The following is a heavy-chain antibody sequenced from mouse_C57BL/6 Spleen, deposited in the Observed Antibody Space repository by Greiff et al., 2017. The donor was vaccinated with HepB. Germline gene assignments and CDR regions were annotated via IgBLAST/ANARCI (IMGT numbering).Heavy chain of an antibody. CDR2: IWWDDDK. Sequence: QVTLKVSGPGILQPSQTLSLTCSFSGFSLSTFGMGVGWIRQPSGKGLEWLAHIWWDDDKYYNPALKSRLTISKDTSKNQVFLKIANVDTADTATYYCASITTVVEEDMGYFDVWGTGTTVTVSS. D-gene: IGHD1-1*01. CDR3: ASITTVVEEDMGYFDV. V-gene: IGHV8-8*01. CDR1: GFSLSTFGMG. J-gene: IGHJ1*03.